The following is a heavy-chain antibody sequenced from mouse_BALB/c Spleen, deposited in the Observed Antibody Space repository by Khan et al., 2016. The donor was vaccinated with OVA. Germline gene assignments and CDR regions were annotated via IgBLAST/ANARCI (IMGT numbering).Heavy chain of an antibody. J-gene: IGHJ3*01. CDR3: ASRNYVGYTFAY. CDR1: GYTFTDFY. V-gene: IGHV1-77*01. Sequence: QVQLQQSGTELARPGASVNLSCKAAGYTFTDFYINWVKQRSGQGLEWIGEISPGSGDTYYNEKFKGKATLTADKSSSTAYMQLSSLTSEASAVYCCASRNYVGYTFAYWGQGTLVTVSA. CDR2: ISPGSGDT. D-gene: IGHD1-2*01.